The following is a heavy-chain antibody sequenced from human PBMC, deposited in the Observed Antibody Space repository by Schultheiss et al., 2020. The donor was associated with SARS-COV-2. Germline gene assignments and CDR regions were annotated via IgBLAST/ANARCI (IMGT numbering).Heavy chain of an antibody. D-gene: IGHD2-15*01. V-gene: IGHV4-61*02. J-gene: IGHJ3*02. CDR1: GGSISSGSYY. CDR2: IYTSGST. Sequence: SETLSLTCTVSGGSISSGSYYWSWIRQPAGKGLEWIGRIYTSGSTNYNPSLKRRVTISADTSKNQFPLKLSSVTAADTAVYYCAKGGDIVVAGNAFDIWGQGTMVTVSS. CDR3: AKGGDIVVAGNAFDI.